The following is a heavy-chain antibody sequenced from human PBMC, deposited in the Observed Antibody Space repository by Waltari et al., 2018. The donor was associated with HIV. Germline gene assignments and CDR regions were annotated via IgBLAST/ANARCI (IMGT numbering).Heavy chain of an antibody. Sequence: QIQLVESGGGLVKPGGSLRLSCAASGFSVSDYYMHWLRQAPGKGLEWISYISSSGTTIYYADSVKGRFTISRDSAKNSLFLQLNSPSLEDTAVYYCAREGLNSYDSSSWFFDLWGRGSLVSVSS. J-gene: IGHJ2*01. CDR1: GFSVSDYY. D-gene: IGHD3-22*01. CDR2: ISSSGTTI. V-gene: IGHV3-11*01. CDR3: AREGLNSYDSSSWFFDL.